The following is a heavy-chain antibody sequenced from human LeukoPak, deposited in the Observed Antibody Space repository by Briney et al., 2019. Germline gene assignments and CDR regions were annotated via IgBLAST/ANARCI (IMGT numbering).Heavy chain of an antibody. D-gene: IGHD3-16*01. Sequence: PGGSLRLSCAASGFTFRTYAMSWVRQAPGKGLEWVSGISGSGGTTYYADSVKGLFTISRDNAKNTLYLQMNSLTAEDTAVYYRAKGATGGFGMDVWGQGTTVTVSS. J-gene: IGHJ6*02. V-gene: IGHV3-23*01. CDR3: AKGATGGFGMDV. CDR2: ISGSGGTT. CDR1: GFTFRTYA.